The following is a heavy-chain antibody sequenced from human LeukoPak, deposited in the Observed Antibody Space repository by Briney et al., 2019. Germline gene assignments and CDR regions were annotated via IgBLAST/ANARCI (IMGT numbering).Heavy chain of an antibody. D-gene: IGHD3-3*01. V-gene: IGHV3-21*01. CDR2: ISSSSSYI. CDR3: ARTYDFWSGLYYYYYYMDV. Sequence: GGSLRLSCAASRFTFSSYSMNWVRQAPGKGLEWVSSISSSSSYIYYADSVKGRFTISRDNAKNSLYLQMNSLRAEDTAVYYCARTYDFWSGLYYYYYYMDVWGKGTTVTVSS. J-gene: IGHJ6*03. CDR1: RFTFSSYS.